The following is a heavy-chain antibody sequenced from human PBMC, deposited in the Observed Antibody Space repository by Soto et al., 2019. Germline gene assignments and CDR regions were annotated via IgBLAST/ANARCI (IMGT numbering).Heavy chain of an antibody. Sequence: GGSLRLSCAASGFTFSSYGMHWVRQAPGKGLEWVAVISCDGSNKYYADSVKGRFTISRDNSKNTLYLQMNSLRAEDTAVYYCAKADSSGYYYTVTAPDYWGQGTLVTVSS. CDR3: AKADSSGYYYTVTAPDY. D-gene: IGHD3-22*01. CDR2: ISCDGSNK. V-gene: IGHV3-30*18. J-gene: IGHJ4*02. CDR1: GFTFSSYG.